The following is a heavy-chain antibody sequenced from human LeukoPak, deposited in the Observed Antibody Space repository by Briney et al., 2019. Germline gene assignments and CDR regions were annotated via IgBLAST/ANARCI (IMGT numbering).Heavy chain of an antibody. CDR1: GYTFTSYG. Sequence: ASVKVSCKASGYTFTSYGISWVRQAPGQGLEWMGWISAYNGNTNYAQKLQGRVTMTTDTSTSTAYMELRSLRSDDTAVYYCAREVVVVAATEPYFDYWGQGTLVTVSS. D-gene: IGHD2-15*01. CDR3: AREVVVVAATEPYFDY. V-gene: IGHV1-18*01. CDR2: ISAYNGNT. J-gene: IGHJ4*02.